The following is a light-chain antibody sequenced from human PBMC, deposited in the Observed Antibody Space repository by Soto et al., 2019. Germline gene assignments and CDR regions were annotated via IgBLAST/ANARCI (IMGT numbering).Light chain of an antibody. Sequence: IQMTQSPSTLSASVGDRVTITCRASQSVSDWLAWYQQKPGNPPKLLIYDTSRLESAVPSRFSGSGSGTEFTLTISSMQPDDFATYYCQQYTGYSRTFGQGTKVDIK. CDR3: QQYTGYSRT. CDR2: DTS. CDR1: QSVSDW. J-gene: IGKJ1*01. V-gene: IGKV1-5*01.